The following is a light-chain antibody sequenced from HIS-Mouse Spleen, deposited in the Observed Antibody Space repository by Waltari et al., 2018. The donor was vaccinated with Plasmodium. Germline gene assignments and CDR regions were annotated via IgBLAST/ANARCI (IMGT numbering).Light chain of an antibody. CDR1: SLSSYF. CDR3: NSRDSSGNHQV. V-gene: IGLV3-19*01. J-gene: IGLJ3*02. CDR2: GKN. Sequence: SSELTQDPAVSVALGQPVRITCQGDSLSSYFASWYQQKPGQAPVLVIYGKNNRPSGIPDRFSGSSSGNTASLTITGAQAEDEADYYCNSRDSSGNHQVFGGGTKLTVL.